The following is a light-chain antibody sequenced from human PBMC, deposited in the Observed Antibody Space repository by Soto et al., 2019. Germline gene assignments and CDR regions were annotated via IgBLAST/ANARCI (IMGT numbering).Light chain of an antibody. CDR3: QQYYGTPYT. CDR1: QTVLYSPNNKNY. V-gene: IGKV4-1*01. CDR2: WAS. J-gene: IGKJ2*01. Sequence: DIVMTQSPDSLAVSLGERATINCKSSQTVLYSPNNKNYLAWYQQKPGQPPKLLIYWASTRESGVPDRFDGSGSGTDFTLTISSLQAEDVAVYYCQQYYGTPYTFGQGTKLQIK.